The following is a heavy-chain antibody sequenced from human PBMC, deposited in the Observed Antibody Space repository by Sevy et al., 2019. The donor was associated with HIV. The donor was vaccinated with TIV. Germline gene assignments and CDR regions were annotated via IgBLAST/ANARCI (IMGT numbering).Heavy chain of an antibody. CDR1: GGSFSGYY. Sequence: SETLSLTCAVYGGSFSGYYWSWIRQPPGKGLEWIGEINHSGSTNYNPSLKSRVTISVDTSKNQFSLKLSSVTAADTAVYYCARRSGEDGYNYSYYFDYWGQGTLVTVSS. J-gene: IGHJ4*02. V-gene: IGHV4-34*01. CDR2: INHSGST. D-gene: IGHD5-12*01. CDR3: ARRSGEDGYNYSYYFDY.